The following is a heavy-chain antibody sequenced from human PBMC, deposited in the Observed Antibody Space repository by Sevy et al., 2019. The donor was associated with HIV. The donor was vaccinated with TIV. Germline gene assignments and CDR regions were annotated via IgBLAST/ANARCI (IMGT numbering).Heavy chain of an antibody. J-gene: IGHJ4*02. D-gene: IGHD2-15*01. V-gene: IGHV3-7*01. CDR1: GFTLSSRW. CDR2: IKQDGSEK. CDR3: VPSGGGHADY. Sequence: GGSLRLSCAASGFTLSSRWMSWVRQAPGKGLEWVANIKQDGSEKYYVDSVKDRFTISRDNAKNSLYLQMNSLRAEDTAVYYCVPSGGGHADYWGQGTRVTVSS.